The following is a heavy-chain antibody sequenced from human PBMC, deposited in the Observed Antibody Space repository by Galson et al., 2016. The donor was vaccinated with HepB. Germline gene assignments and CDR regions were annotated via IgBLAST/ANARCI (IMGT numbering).Heavy chain of an antibody. CDR2: ISGTGDST. V-gene: IGHV3-23*01. CDR3: ARDHLEYSFSGSYYNAWGSPDY. D-gene: IGHD3-10*01. Sequence: LRLSCAASGFTFTSYVLSWVRQAPGKGLQWVSSISGTGDSTFYADSVKGRFTISRDNPKNTLYLQMNSLRAEDTAVYYCARDHLEYSFSGSYYNAWGSPDYLGQGTLVTVSS. J-gene: IGHJ4*02. CDR1: GFTFTSYV.